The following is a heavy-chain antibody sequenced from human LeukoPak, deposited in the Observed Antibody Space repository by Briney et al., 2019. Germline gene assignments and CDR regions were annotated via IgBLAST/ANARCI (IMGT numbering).Heavy chain of an antibody. CDR2: INTNTGNP. V-gene: IGHV7-4-1*02. CDR3: ARVDSSGGPDY. J-gene: IGHJ4*02. Sequence: ASVKVSCKASGYTFTSFDINWVRQAPGQGLEWMGWINTNTGNPTYAQGFTGRFVFSLDTSVSTAYLQISSLKTEDTAVYYCARVDSSGGPDYWGQGTLVTVSS. D-gene: IGHD6-19*01. CDR1: GYTFTSFD.